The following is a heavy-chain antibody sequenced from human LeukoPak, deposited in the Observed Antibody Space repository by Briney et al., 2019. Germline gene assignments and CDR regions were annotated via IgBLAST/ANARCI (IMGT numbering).Heavy chain of an antibody. J-gene: IGHJ5*02. Sequence: SETLSLTCTVSGGSISSGGYYWSWIRQHPRMGMEWIGYMYYSGSTHYNPSLKSRVTISVDTSKNQFSLKLSSVTAADTAVYYCARALWFGELSTNNWFDPWGQGTLVTVSS. V-gene: IGHV4-31*03. CDR1: GGSISSGGYY. CDR2: MYYSGST. CDR3: ARALWFGELSTNNWFDP. D-gene: IGHD3-10*01.